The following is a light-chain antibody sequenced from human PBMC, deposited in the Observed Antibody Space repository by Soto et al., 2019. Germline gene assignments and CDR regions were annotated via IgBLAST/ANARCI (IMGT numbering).Light chain of an antibody. CDR3: QQYSNWPST. CDR1: QSVSSK. V-gene: IGKV3-15*01. CDR2: GAS. Sequence: EIVMTQSPATLSLSPGERVTLSCRASQSVSSKLAWYQQKPGQAPRLLIYGASIRSTDIPARFSGSGSGTEFTLTISRLQSEDFAIFYCQQYSNWPSTLGQGTKLEIK. J-gene: IGKJ2*01.